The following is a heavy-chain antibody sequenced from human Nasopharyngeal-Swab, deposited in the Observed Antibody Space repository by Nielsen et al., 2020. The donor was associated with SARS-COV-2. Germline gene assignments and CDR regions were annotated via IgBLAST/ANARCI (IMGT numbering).Heavy chain of an antibody. CDR2: LIEDGSTT. J-gene: IGHJ5*01. V-gene: IGHV3-23*01. CDR3: AKDYRFGYGDMFDS. CDR1: GFTFGSYA. Sequence: GESLKIPCAASGFTFGSYAMGWVRQAPGKGLEWVSGLIEDGSTTYYADSVKGRFTISRDKSRNTLYLQMNSLTAEDTACYFCAKDYRFGYGDMFDSWGQGTLVTVSS. D-gene: IGHD4-17*01.